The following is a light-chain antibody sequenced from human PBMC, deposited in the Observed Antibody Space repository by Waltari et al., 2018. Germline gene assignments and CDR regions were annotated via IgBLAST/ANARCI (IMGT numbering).Light chain of an antibody. V-gene: IGLV3-1*01. CDR1: KLGENF. J-gene: IGLJ2*01. CDR2: QDR. Sequence: SYELTQPPSPSVSPVHTATTTTSGDKLGENFACWYQQKPGQSPVVVIYQDRQRPSGIPGRFSGSNYGNTATLTISGTQVMDEAHYYCQAWDNSIVVFGGGTKLTVL. CDR3: QAWDNSIVV.